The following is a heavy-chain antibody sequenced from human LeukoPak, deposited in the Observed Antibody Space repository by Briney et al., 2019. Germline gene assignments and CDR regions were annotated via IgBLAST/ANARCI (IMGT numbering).Heavy chain of an antibody. CDR2: MNPNSGNT. J-gene: IGHJ6*02. Sequence: PWASVKVSCKASGYTFTSYDINWVRQATGQGLEWMGWMNPNSGNTGYAQKFQGRVTMTRNTSISTAYMELSSLRSGDTAVYYCARGGALTVVTSYYYYGMDVWGQGSTVTVSS. CDR1: GYTFTSYD. CDR3: ARGGALTVVTSYYYYGMDV. D-gene: IGHD4-23*01. V-gene: IGHV1-8*01.